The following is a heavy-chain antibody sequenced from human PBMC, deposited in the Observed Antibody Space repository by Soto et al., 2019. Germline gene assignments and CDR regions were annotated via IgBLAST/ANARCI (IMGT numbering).Heavy chain of an antibody. Sequence: HPGGSLRLSCAASGFTFSSYAMSWVRQAPGKGLEWVSAISGSGGSTYYADSVKGRFTISRDNSKNTLYLQMNSLRAEDTAVYYCAKDHRKDYYDSSGDFYFDYWGQGTLVTVSS. V-gene: IGHV3-23*01. CDR2: ISGSGGST. D-gene: IGHD3-22*01. CDR1: GFTFSSYA. CDR3: AKDHRKDYYDSSGDFYFDY. J-gene: IGHJ4*02.